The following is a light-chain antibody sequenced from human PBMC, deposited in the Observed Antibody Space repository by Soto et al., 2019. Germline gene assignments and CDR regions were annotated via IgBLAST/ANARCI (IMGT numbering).Light chain of an antibody. Sequence: DIVMTQSPATLSVAPGERVTFSCRASQGVSRKLAWYQHKPGQAPSLLISGASTGATGIPARFSGSGSGTEFTLTITRLEPEDSAVYFCQQYTGPPTTFGQGTR. CDR1: QGVSRK. V-gene: IGKV3-15*01. J-gene: IGKJ5*01. CDR3: QQYTGPPTT. CDR2: GAS.